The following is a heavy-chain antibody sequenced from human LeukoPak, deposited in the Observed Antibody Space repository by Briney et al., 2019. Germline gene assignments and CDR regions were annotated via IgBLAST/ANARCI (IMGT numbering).Heavy chain of an antibody. D-gene: IGHD3-22*01. CDR2: ISAYNGDT. J-gene: IGHJ5*02. CDR1: GYTFTTYG. V-gene: IGHV1-18*01. CDR3: AAFTYYYDSSGHGGWFDP. Sequence: ASVKVSCKTSGYTFTTYGISWVRQAPGQGLEWMGWISAYNGDTNYAQKLQGRVTMTEDTSTDTAYMELSSLRSEDTAVYYCAAFTYYYDSSGHGGWFDPWGQGTLVTVSS.